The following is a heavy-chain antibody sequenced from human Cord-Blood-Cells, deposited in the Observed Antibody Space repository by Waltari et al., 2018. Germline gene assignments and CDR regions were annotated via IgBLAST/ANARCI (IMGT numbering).Heavy chain of an antibody. CDR1: GFTFISSG. Sequence: QVQLVESGGGVVQPGRSMRRSCAASGFTFISSGRHWVRQAPGKGLEWVAVISYDGSNKYYADSVKGRFTISRDNSKNTLYLQMNSLRAEDTAVYYCAKDWGSSSSLFDYWGQGTLVTVSS. V-gene: IGHV3-30*18. CDR2: ISYDGSNK. D-gene: IGHD6-6*01. J-gene: IGHJ4*02. CDR3: AKDWGSSSSLFDY.